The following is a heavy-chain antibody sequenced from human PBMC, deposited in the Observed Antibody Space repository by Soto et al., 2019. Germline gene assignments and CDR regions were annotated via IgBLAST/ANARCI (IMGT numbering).Heavy chain of an antibody. CDR2: IYYSGST. V-gene: IGHV4-61*01. CDR3: ASGYYDSSGYPLFDP. D-gene: IGHD3-22*01. Sequence: PSETLSLTCTVSGGSVSSGSYYWSWIRQPPGKGLEWIGYIYYSGSTNYNPSLKSRVTISADTSKNQFSLKLSSVTAADTAVYYCASGYYDSSGYPLFDPWGQGTLVTVSS. J-gene: IGHJ5*02. CDR1: GGSVSSGSYY.